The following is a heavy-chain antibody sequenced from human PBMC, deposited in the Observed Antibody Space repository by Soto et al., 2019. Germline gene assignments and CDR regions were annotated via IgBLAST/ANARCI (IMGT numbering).Heavy chain of an antibody. CDR3: ARDGYYGSGSYYMRRGVGPYYYYGMDV. CDR2: INPSGGST. CDR1: GYTFTSYY. D-gene: IGHD3-10*01. J-gene: IGHJ6*02. Sequence: ASVKVSCKASGYTFTSYYMHWVRQAPGQGLEWMGIINPSGGSTSYAQKFQGRVAMTRDTSTSTVYMELSSLRSEDTAVYYCARDGYYGSGSYYMRRGVGPYYYYGMDVWGQGTTVTVSS. V-gene: IGHV1-46*01.